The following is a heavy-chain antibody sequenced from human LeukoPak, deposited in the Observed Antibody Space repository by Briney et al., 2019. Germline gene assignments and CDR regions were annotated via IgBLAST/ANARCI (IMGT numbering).Heavy chain of an antibody. V-gene: IGHV4-4*09. D-gene: IGHD3-10*01. CDR3: ARHRVPLCFGELLEMDV. CDR1: GGSISSYY. J-gene: IGHJ6*04. Sequence: PSETLSLTCTVSGGSISSYYWSWIRQPPGKGLEWIGYIYTSGSTNYNPSLKSRVTISVHTSKNQFSLQLSSVPAADTAVYYCARHRVPLCFGELLEMDVCGKGTTVTVSS. CDR2: IYTSGST.